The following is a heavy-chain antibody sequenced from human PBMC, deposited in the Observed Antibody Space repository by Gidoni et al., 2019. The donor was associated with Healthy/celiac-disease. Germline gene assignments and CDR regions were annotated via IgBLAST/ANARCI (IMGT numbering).Heavy chain of an antibody. Sequence: EVQLVESGGGLGTPGGALRRACAASGFTCSSDSMNWVRQAPGKGLALVSSISSSSSYIYYADSVKGRFTISRDNAKNSLYLQMNSLRAEDTAVYYCARDRSGLRLTWGQGTLVTVSS. CDR2: ISSSSSYI. D-gene: IGHD3-10*01. V-gene: IGHV3-21*01. CDR1: GFTCSSDS. J-gene: IGHJ5*02. CDR3: ARDRSGLRLT.